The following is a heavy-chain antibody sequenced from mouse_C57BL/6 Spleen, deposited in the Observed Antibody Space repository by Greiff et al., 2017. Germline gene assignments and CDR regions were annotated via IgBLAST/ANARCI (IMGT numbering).Heavy chain of an antibody. V-gene: IGHV1-64*01. CDR3: ANWDEAY. J-gene: IGHJ3*01. D-gene: IGHD4-1*02. CDR1: GYTFTSYW. CDR2: IHPNSGST. Sequence: QVQLQQPGAELVKPGASVKLSCKASGYTFTSYWMHWVKQRPGQGLEWIGMIHPNSGSTNSNEKFKTKATLTADKSPSTPYIQLSSLTTEESAVYYCANWDEAYRGEKALVTESA.